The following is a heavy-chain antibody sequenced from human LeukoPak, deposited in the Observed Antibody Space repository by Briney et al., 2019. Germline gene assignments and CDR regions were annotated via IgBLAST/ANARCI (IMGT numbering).Heavy chain of an antibody. CDR3: AKVRDIVVVPAATAFDY. D-gene: IGHD2-2*01. J-gene: IGHJ4*02. CDR1: GFIFNTYA. V-gene: IGHV3-23*01. Sequence: GGSLRLSCAASGFIFNTYAMSWVRQAPGKGLEWVSAISGSGGSTYYADSVKGRFTISRDNSKNTLYLQMNSLRAEDTAVYYCAKVRDIVVVPAATAFDYWGQGTLVTVSS. CDR2: ISGSGGST.